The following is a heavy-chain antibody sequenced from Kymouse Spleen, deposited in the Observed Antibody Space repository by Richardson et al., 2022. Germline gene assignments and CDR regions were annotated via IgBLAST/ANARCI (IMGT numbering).Heavy chain of an antibody. Sequence: EVQLVESGEGLVQPGGSLRLSCAASGFTFSSYAMHWVRQAPGKGLEYVSAISSNGGSTYYADSVKGRFTISRDNSKNTLYLQMGSLRAEDMAVYYCAREIAAALRGTLTTGAREPWSPSPQ. V-gene: IGHV3-64*02. CDR3: AREIAAALRGTLTT. D-gene: IGHD6-13*01. CDR2: ISSNGGST. J-gene: IGHJ4*02. CDR1: GFTFSSYA.